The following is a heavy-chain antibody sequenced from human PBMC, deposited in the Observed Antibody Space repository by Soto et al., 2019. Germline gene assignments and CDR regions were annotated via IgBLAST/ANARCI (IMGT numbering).Heavy chain of an antibody. CDR3: ARDWKRQLVLGNWFDP. Sequence: GGSLRLSCAASGFTFSSYGMHWVRQAPGKGLEWVAVIWYDGSNKYYADSVKGRFTISRDNSKNTLYLQMNSLRAEDTAVYYCARDWKRQLVLGNWFDPWGQGTLVTVSS. J-gene: IGHJ5*02. D-gene: IGHD6-13*01. CDR1: GFTFSSYG. CDR2: IWYDGSNK. V-gene: IGHV3-33*01.